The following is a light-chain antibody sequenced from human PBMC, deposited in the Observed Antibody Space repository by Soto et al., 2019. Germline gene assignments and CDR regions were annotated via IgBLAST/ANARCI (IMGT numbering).Light chain of an antibody. CDR3: QHYNNWPIT. Sequence: EMVLTQSPATLSLSPGESVTLSCRASQSVASNLAWYQQKPGQAPRLLIYGTSTRATGVPDRFSGSGSGTDFTLTISSLQAADFAVYHCQHYNNWPITFGQGTRLEIK. CDR2: GTS. J-gene: IGKJ5*01. CDR1: QSVASN. V-gene: IGKV3-15*01.